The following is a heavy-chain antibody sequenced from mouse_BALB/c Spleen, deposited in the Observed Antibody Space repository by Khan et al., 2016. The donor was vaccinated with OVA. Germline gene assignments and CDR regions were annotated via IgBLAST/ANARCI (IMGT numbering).Heavy chain of an antibody. V-gene: IGHV2-4-1*01. J-gene: IGHJ3*01. CDR3: ARNSYMYDFTY. Sequence: VQLTESGPGLLQPSQSLSITCTVSGFSLTTYGVHWVRQSPGKGLEWLGLIWSGGNTDYNAAFISRLSISKDNSKSQVFFKMNSLQADDTAIYYCARNSYMYDFTYWGQGTLVTVSA. CDR1: GFSLTTYG. CDR2: IWSGGNT. D-gene: IGHD2-14*01.